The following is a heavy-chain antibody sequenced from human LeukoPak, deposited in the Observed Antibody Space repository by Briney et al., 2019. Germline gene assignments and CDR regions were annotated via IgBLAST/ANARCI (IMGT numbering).Heavy chain of an antibody. CDR2: IKSKTDGGTT. CDR3: TTEYHYDSSGYYLDAFDI. J-gene: IGHJ3*02. Sequence: GGPLRLSCAASGFTFSDYFMSWIRQAPGMGLEWVGRIKSKTDGGTTDYAAPVKGRFTISRDDSKNTLYLQMNSLKTEDTAVYYRTTEYHYDSSGYYLDAFDIWGQGTMVTVSS. CDR1: GFTFSDYF. D-gene: IGHD3-22*01. V-gene: IGHV3-15*01.